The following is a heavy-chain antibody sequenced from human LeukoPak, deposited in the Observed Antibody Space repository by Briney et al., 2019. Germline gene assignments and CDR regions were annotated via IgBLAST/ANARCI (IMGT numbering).Heavy chain of an antibody. V-gene: IGHV3-21*01. CDR1: GFTFSSYS. CDR2: ISSSSSYI. Sequence: PGGSLRLSCAASGFTFSSYSMNWVRQAPGKGLEWVSSISSSSSYIYYADSVKGRFTISRDNSKNTLYLQMNSLRAEDTAVYYCAKAGLGSDWGQGTLVTVSS. J-gene: IGHJ4*02. CDR3: AKAGLGSD.